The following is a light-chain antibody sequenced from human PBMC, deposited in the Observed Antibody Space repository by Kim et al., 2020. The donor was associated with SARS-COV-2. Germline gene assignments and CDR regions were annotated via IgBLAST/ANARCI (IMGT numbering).Light chain of an antibody. CDR3: QQSSSTPLT. V-gene: IGKV1-39*01. CDR1: QSISRY. CDR2: AAS. J-gene: IGKJ4*01. Sequence: ASVGDRVTITCRASQSISRYLNWYQQKPGKAPKLLIDAASSLQSGVPSRFSGSGSGTDFTLTISSLQPEDFATYYCQQSSSTPLTFGGGTKVDIK.